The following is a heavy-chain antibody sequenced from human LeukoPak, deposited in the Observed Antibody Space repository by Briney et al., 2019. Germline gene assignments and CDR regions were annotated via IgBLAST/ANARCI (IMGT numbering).Heavy chain of an antibody. V-gene: IGHV3-30*18. CDR2: ISYDGTNK. Sequence: GGSLRLSCAASEFTFNHYAMHWVRQAPGKGLEWVATISYDGTNKYYADSVKGRFTISRDNSMNTLFLQMNSLRAEDTAVYHCAKGGISGYTYGLIYFDYWGQGTPVSVTS. CDR3: AKGGISGYTYGLIYFDY. CDR1: EFTFNHYA. D-gene: IGHD5-18*01. J-gene: IGHJ4*02.